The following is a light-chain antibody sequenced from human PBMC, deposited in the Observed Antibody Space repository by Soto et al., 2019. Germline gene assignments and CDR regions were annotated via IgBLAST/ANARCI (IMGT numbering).Light chain of an antibody. J-gene: IGKJ5*01. CDR1: QSLLYSSNNKNY. Sequence: IVITQSTGALAVSLGGMATINCKSSQSLLYSSNNKNYLAWFQHKPGQPPKLLLYWASTRESGVPDRFSGSGSGTDFTLSISSLQPEDFATYYCQQSYSTPITFGQGTRLEIK. CDR3: QQSYSTPIT. V-gene: IGKV4-1*01. CDR2: WAS.